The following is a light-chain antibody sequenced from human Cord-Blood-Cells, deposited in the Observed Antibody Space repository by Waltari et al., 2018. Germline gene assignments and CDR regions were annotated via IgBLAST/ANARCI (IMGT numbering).Light chain of an antibody. J-gene: IGLJ3*02. Sequence: SSELTQDPAVSVALGQTVRITCNGDSLGSSYASRYQQKPGQAPVLVIYGKNNRPSGIPDRFSGSSSGNTASLTITGAQAEDEADYYCNSRDSSGNHLVFGGGTKLTVL. CDR2: GKN. CDR1: SLGSSY. V-gene: IGLV3-19*01. CDR3: NSRDSSGNHLV.